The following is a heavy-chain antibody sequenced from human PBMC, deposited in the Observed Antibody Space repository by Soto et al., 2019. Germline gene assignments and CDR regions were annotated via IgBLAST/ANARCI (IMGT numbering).Heavy chain of an antibody. CDR3: AREAAAGVYYGMDV. J-gene: IGHJ6*02. D-gene: IGHD6-13*01. Sequence: ASVKVSCKASGYTFTSYAMHWVRQAPGQRLEWMGWINAGNGNTKYSQKFQGRVTITRDTSASTAYMELSSLRSEDTAVYYCAREAAAGVYYGMDVWGQGTTVTVSS. CDR1: GYTFTSYA. V-gene: IGHV1-3*01. CDR2: INAGNGNT.